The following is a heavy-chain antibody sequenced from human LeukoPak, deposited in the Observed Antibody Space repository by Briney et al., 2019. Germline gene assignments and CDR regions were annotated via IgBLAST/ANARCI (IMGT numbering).Heavy chain of an antibody. CDR1: GYTFTGYY. D-gene: IGHD3-3*01. V-gene: IGHV1-2*02. J-gene: IGHJ4*02. CDR2: INPNSGGT. Sequence: GASVKVSCKASGYTFTGYYMHWVRQAPEQGIEWMGWINPNSGGTNYEQKFQGRVTMTRDTSISTAYMELSRLRSDDTAVYYCARDTDDFWSGYYFDYWGQGTLVTVSS. CDR3: ARDTDDFWSGYYFDY.